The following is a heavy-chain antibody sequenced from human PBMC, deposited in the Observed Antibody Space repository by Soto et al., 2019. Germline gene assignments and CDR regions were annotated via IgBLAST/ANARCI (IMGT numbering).Heavy chain of an antibody. CDR3: ARRGPRAACWYYYVDN. CDR1: GCSIRSYY. Sequence: SATLSLTCPFSGCSIRSYYWSWIRQPPGKGLEWIGDIYYSGSTNYNPPLKSRVTISVDTSKKQFSLKLISVTAADTAVYDCARRGPRAACWYYYVDNWGKETTVTVYS. V-gene: IGHV4-59*08. J-gene: IGHJ6*03. D-gene: IGHD2-15*01. CDR2: IYYSGST.